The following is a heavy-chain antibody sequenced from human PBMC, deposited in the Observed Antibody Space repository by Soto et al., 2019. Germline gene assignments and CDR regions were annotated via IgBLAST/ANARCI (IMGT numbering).Heavy chain of an antibody. CDR3: ARSYGSNAFDI. CDR2: INPSGGST. D-gene: IGHD5-18*01. J-gene: IGHJ3*02. Sequence: QVQLVQSGAEVKKPGASVKVSCKASGYTFTSYYMHWVRQAPGQGLEWMGIINPSGGSTSYAQKSQGRVTMTRDTSTSTVYMELSSLRSEDTAVYYCARSYGSNAFDIWGQGTMVTVSS. V-gene: IGHV1-46*01. CDR1: GYTFTSYY.